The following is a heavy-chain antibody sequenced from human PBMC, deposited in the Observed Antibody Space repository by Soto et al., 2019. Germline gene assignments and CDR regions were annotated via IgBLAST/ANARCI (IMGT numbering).Heavy chain of an antibody. D-gene: IGHD3-22*01. J-gene: IGHJ4*02. CDR2: IHPNRGTK. CDR3: ARHRFNYYDDTVYYYFDY. CDR1: GYTFHGYY. Sequence: GASVKVSCKASGYTFHGYYLHWVRQAPGQGFEWMGRIHPNRGTKQYAQSLQGRVTMTTDTSRNTAYMELRSLRSDDTAVYYCARHRFNYYDDTVYYYFDYWGQGTLVTVSS. V-gene: IGHV1-2*02.